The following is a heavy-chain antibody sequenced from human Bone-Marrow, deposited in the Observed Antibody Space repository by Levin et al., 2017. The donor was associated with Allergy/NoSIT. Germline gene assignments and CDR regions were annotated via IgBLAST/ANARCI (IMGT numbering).Heavy chain of an antibody. D-gene: IGHD4-17*01. CDR2: IYYSGAT. Sequence: SETLSLTCSVSGVSISGGPYYWGWIRQPPGKGLEWIGSIYYSGATYYTPSLQSRVTISVDTSKNHLSLKLSSVTAADTAVYYCARDAVSVTSMEDYYFGMDVWGQGTTVTVSS. J-gene: IGHJ6*02. CDR1: GVSISGGPYY. V-gene: IGHV4-39*07. CDR3: ARDAVSVTSMEDYYFGMDV.